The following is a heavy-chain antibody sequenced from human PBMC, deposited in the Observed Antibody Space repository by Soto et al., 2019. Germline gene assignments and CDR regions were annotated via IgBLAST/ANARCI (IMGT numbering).Heavy chain of an antibody. J-gene: IGHJ4*02. CDR2: IYYSGST. CDR1: GGSISSSSYY. V-gene: IGHV4-39*01. Sequence: SETLSLTCTVSGGSISSSSYYWGWIRQPPGKGLEWIGSIYYSGSTYYNPSLKSRVTISVDTSKNQFSLKLSSVTAADTAVYYCARHGEVEVGAMYFDYWGQGTLVTVSS. CDR3: ARHGEVEVGAMYFDY. D-gene: IGHD1-26*01.